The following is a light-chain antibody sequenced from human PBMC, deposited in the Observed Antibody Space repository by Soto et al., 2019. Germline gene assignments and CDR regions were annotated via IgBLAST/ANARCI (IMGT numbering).Light chain of an antibody. CDR2: DAS. CDR1: QSISSW. Sequence: DIQMTQSPSTLSASVGDRVTITCRASQSISSWLAWYQQKPGKAPKLLIYDASSLESGVPSRFSGSGSGTELTLTISSLQPDDFATYYCQQYNRYSYTFGQGTKLEIK. CDR3: QQYNRYSYT. J-gene: IGKJ2*01. V-gene: IGKV1-5*01.